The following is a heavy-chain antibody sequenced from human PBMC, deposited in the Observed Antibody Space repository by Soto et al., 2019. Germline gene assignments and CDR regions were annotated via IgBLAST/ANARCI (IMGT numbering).Heavy chain of an antibody. CDR3: ARALALGSCYPTDY. CDR1: GGSSSGGDYY. Sequence: SETLSLTCTVSGGSSSGGDYYWSWIRQHPGKGLEWIGYIYHNGGTYYNPSLKSRVTISVDRSKNQFSLSVSSVTAADTAVYYCARALALGSCYPTDYWGQGTVVTVSS. V-gene: IGHV4-31*03. J-gene: IGHJ4*02. CDR2: IYHNGGT. D-gene: IGHD3-22*01.